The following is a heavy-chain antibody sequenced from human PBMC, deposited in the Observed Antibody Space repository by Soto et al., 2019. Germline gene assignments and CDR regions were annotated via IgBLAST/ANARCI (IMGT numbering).Heavy chain of an antibody. D-gene: IGHD3-10*01. Sequence: QVQLQESGPGLVKPSQTLSLTCTVSGGSISSGGYYWSWIRQHPVKGLESIGYIYYSGSTYYNPSLKSRVTISVDTSKNQFSLKLSSVTAADTAEYYCARDHRVRGVIITFGWFDPWGQGTLVTVS. V-gene: IGHV4-31*03. CDR2: IYYSGST. CDR1: GGSISSGGYY. CDR3: ARDHRVRGVIITFGWFDP. J-gene: IGHJ5*02.